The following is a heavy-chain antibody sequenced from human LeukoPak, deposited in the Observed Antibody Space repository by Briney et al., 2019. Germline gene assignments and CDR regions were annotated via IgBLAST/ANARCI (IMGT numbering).Heavy chain of an antibody. CDR3: ARGCTNGVCYNDY. D-gene: IGHD2-8*01. CDR1: GFTFSSYS. CDR2: ISSSSSTI. Sequence: GESLKISCAASGFTFSSYSMNWVRQAPGKGLEWVSYISSSSSTIYYADSVKGRFTISRDNAKNSLYLQMNSLRAEDTAVYYCARGCTNGVCYNDYWGQGTLVTVSS. J-gene: IGHJ4*02. V-gene: IGHV3-48*01.